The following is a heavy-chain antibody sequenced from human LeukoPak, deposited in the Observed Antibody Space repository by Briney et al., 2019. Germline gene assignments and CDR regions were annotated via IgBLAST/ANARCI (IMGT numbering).Heavy chain of an antibody. D-gene: IGHD3-9*01. CDR1: GGTFSSYA. CDR2: IIPILGIA. CDR3: AGGLDHYDILTGSFDY. J-gene: IGHJ4*02. V-gene: IGHV1-69*04. Sequence: GASVKVSCKASGGTFSSYAISWVRQAPGQGLEWMGRIIPILGIANYAQKFQGRVTITADKSTSTAYMELSSLRSEDTAVYYCAGGLDHYDILTGSFDYWGQGTLVTVSS.